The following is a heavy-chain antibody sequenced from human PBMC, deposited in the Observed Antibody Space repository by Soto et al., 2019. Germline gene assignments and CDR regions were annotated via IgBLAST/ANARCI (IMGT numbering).Heavy chain of an antibody. D-gene: IGHD2-21*01. V-gene: IGHV3-7*01. J-gene: IGHJ4*02. CDR3: ARFRDYFGC. Sequence: GSLRLSCVASGFTFSRYWMTWVRQAPGKGLEWLANINPDGSEKNYVDSVEGRFTISRDNIKNSLYLQMNDLRVEDTAVYYCARFRDYFGCWGQG. CDR2: INPDGSEK. CDR1: GFTFSRYW.